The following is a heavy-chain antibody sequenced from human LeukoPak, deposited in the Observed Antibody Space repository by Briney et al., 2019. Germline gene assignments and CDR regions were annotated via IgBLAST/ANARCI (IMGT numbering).Heavy chain of an antibody. CDR3: ARGGPEVVPAAIADY. V-gene: IGHV4-34*01. J-gene: IGHJ4*02. D-gene: IGHD2-2*01. Sequence: SETLSLTCTVYGGSFSGYYWSWIRQPPGKGLEWIGYIYHSGSTYYNPSLKSRVTISVDRSKNQFSLKLSSVTAADTAVYYCARGGPEVVPAAIADYWGQGTLVTVSS. CDR2: IYHSGST. CDR1: GGSFSGYY.